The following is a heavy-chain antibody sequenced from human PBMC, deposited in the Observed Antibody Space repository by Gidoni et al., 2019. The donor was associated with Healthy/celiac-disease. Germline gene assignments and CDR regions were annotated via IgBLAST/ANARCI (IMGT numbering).Heavy chain of an antibody. V-gene: IGHV4-61*01. CDR3: ARDNAVVVPAAIKGGNWFDP. CDR1: GGSVSSGSYY. J-gene: IGHJ5*02. D-gene: IGHD2-2*02. Sequence: QVQLQESGPGLVKPSETLSLTCTVSGGSVSSGSYYWSWIRQPPGKGREWIGEIYDIWSTNYNPSRKSRVTISVDTSKNQFSLKLSSVTAADTAVYYCARDNAVVVPAAIKGGNWFDPWGQGTLVTVSS. CDR2: IYDIWST.